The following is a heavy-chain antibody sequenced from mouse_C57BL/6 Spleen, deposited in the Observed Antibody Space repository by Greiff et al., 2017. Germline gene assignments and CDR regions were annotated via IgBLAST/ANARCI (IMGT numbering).Heavy chain of an antibody. V-gene: IGHV1-69*01. CDR1: GYTFTSYW. Sequence: VQLKQPGAELVMPGASVKLSCKASGYTFTSYWMHWVKQRPGQGLEWIGEIDPSDSYTNYNQKFKGKATLTVDKSSSTAYMQLSSLTSEDSAVYYCAINPFAYWGQGTLVTVSA. CDR3: AINPFAY. J-gene: IGHJ3*01. CDR2: IDPSDSYT.